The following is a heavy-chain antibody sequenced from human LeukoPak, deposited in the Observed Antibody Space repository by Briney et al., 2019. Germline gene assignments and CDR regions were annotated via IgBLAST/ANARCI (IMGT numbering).Heavy chain of an antibody. CDR3: ARRKGDGYNSPFDY. V-gene: IGHV5-51*01. D-gene: IGHD5-24*01. CDR1: GYNFTNYW. Sequence: GESLKISCKGSGYNFTNYWIGWVRQMPGKGLEWMGNIYPGESDTRYSPSFQGQVTISADKSISTAYLQWSSLKASDTAMYYCARRKGDGYNSPFDYWGQGTLVTVSS. CDR2: IYPGESDT. J-gene: IGHJ4*02.